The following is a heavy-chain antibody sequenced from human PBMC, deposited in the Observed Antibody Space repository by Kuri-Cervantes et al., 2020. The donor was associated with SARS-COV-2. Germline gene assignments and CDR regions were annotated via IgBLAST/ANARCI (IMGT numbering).Heavy chain of an antibody. CDR2: IKSRSDGGTT. CDR1: GFTFTDAW. J-gene: IGHJ4*02. Sequence: GESLKISCAASGFTFTDAWMTWVRQAPGKGLEWIGRIKSRSDGGTTDYAAPVKGRFTISKDGSKDVLHLQMDSLRAEDTAVYYCAKVFSYSSSWYSKHESNDYWGQGTLVTVSS. V-gene: IGHV3-15*01. CDR3: AKVFSYSSSWYSKHESNDY. D-gene: IGHD6-13*01.